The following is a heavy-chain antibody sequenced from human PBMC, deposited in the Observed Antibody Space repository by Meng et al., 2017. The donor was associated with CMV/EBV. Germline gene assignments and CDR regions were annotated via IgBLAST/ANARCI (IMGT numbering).Heavy chain of an antibody. CDR1: GGSISSSSYY. CDR3: ARRGYGGNGFDY. CDR2: IYYSGST. D-gene: IGHD4/OR15-4a*01. J-gene: IGHJ4*02. V-gene: IGHV4-39*01. Sequence: SETLSLTCTVSGGSISSSSYYWGWIRQPPGKGLEWIGSIYYSGSTYYNPSLKSRVTISVDTSKNQFSLKLSSVTAADTAEYYCARRGYGGNGFDYWGQGTLVTVSS.